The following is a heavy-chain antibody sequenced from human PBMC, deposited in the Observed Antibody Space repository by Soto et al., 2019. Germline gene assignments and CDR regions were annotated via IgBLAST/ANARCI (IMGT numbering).Heavy chain of an antibody. CDR1: GFTFSDYY. CDR3: ARESYYGMDV. CDR2: ITGSSDYT. Sequence: QVQLVESGGGLVRPGGSLRLSCAASGFTFSDYYRTWIRQAPGKGLEWVSYITGSSDYTNYADSVRGRFTISRDNVKNSLYLQMNSLRAEGTAVYSCARESYYGMDVWGQGPTVTVSS. V-gene: IGHV3-11*05. J-gene: IGHJ6*02.